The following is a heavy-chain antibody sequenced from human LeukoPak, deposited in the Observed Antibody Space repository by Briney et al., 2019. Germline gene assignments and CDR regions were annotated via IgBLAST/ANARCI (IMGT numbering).Heavy chain of an antibody. CDR3: ARDLLPGSYRYRYYYYYMDV. CDR1: GYTFTGYF. Sequence: ASVKVSCKASGYTFTGYFMHWVRQAPGQGLGWMGWINPNSGGTNYAEKFQGRVTMTRDTSISTAYMELSRLRSDDTAVYYCARDLLPGSYRYRYYYYYMDVWGKGTTVTVSS. D-gene: IGHD3-16*02. V-gene: IGHV1-2*02. CDR2: INPNSGGT. J-gene: IGHJ6*03.